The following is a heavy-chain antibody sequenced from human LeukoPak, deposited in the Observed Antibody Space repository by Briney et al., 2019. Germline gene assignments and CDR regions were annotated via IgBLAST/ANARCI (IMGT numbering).Heavy chain of an antibody. J-gene: IGHJ4*02. V-gene: IGHV3-23*01. Sequence: PGGSPRLSCAASGFTFSSYAMSWVRQAPGKGLEWVSAISGSGGSTYYADSVKGRFTISRDNSKNTLYLQMNSLRAEDTAVYYCAKAYDFWSGSPPFDYWGQGTLVTVSS. D-gene: IGHD3-3*01. CDR3: AKAYDFWSGSPPFDY. CDR1: GFTFSSYA. CDR2: ISGSGGST.